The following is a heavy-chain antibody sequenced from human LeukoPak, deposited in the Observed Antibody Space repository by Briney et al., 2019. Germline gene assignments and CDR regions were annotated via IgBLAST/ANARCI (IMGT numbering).Heavy chain of an antibody. V-gene: IGHV3-7*01. D-gene: IGHD4-11*01. Sequence: GGSLRLSCSASGFTFSRFWMSWVRQAPGKGLEYVALIKQGGSEIYHMDSVKGRFTISRDDATNSLYLQMNSLRVEGTALYYCARDRESESDSEGDYWGQGTLVTVSS. J-gene: IGHJ4*02. CDR1: GFTFSRFW. CDR2: IKQGGSEI. CDR3: ARDRESESDSEGDY.